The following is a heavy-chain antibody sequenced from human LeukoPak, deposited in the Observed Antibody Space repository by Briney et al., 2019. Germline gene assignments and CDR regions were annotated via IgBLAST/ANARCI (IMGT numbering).Heavy chain of an antibody. CDR3: ARDGGTDAFDI. J-gene: IGHJ3*02. V-gene: IGHV3-74*01. D-gene: IGHD2-15*01. Sequence: GGSLRLSCAASGFTFSSYSMNWVRQAPGKGLVWVSRINSDGSSTSYADPVKGRFTISRDNAKNTLYLQMNSLRAEDTAVYYCARDGGTDAFDIWGQGTMVTVSS. CDR2: INSDGSST. CDR1: GFTFSSYS.